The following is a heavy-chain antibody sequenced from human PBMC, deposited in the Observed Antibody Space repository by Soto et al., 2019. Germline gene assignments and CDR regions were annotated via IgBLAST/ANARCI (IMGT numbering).Heavy chain of an antibody. Sequence: SETLSLTCHVSGDSIDRFYWSWIRQPAGKGLEWIGHIYSTGLTNYNPSLRSRVIMSVDSPKSQFSLKLTSVTAADTAVYFCARDWELPRFDSWGPGTLVTVSS. CDR3: ARDWELPRFDS. J-gene: IGHJ4*02. D-gene: IGHD1-7*01. V-gene: IGHV4-4*07. CDR2: IYSTGLT. CDR1: GDSIDRFY.